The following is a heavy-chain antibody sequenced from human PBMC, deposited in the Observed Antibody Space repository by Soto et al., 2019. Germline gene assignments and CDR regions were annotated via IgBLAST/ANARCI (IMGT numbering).Heavy chain of an antibody. CDR3: ARGSIAARPDYYYYYGMDV. Sequence: SETLSLTCAVSGGSFSGYYWSWIRQPPGKGLEWIGEINHSGSTNYNPSLKSRVTISVDTSKNQFSLKLSSVTAADTAVYYCARGSIAARPDYYYYYGMDVWGQGTTVTVSS. D-gene: IGHD6-6*01. CDR2: INHSGST. J-gene: IGHJ6*02. CDR1: GGSFSGYY. V-gene: IGHV4-34*01.